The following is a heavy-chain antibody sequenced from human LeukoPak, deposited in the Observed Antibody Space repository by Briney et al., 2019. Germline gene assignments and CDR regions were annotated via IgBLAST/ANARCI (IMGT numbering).Heavy chain of an antibody. CDR2: IYYSGST. Sequence: TSETLSLTCTVSGGSISSYYWSRIRQPPGKGLEWIGYIYYSGSTNYNPSLKSRVTISVDTSKNQFSLKLSSVTAADTAVYYCARDRRCSSGWGTYYYYGMDVWGQGTTVTVSS. D-gene: IGHD6-19*01. CDR3: ARDRRCSSGWGTYYYYGMDV. J-gene: IGHJ6*02. CDR1: GGSISSYY. V-gene: IGHV4-59*01.